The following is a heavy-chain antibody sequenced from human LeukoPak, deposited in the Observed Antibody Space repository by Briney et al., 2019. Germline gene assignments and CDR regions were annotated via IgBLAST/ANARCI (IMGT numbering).Heavy chain of an antibody. CDR1: GYSSTSYW. J-gene: IGHJ4*02. Sequence: GESLKISCKGSGYSSTSYWISWVRQMPGKGLEWMGRIDPSDSYTNYSPSFQGHVTISADKSISTAYLQWSSLKASDTAMYYCARQAQWLVRGLDWGQGTLVTVSS. CDR3: ARQAQWLVRGLD. V-gene: IGHV5-10-1*01. D-gene: IGHD6-19*01. CDR2: IDPSDSYT.